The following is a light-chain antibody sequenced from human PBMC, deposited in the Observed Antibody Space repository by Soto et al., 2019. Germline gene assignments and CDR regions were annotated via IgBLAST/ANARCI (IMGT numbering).Light chain of an antibody. J-gene: IGKJ1*01. Sequence: ETVMTQSPATLSVSPGGRATLSCRASQSISDTLAWYQQKPGQAPRLLIHGASTRATGFPARFSGSGSGTDFTLTISSLQSEDIAIYYCQQYNNWPWTCGQWTKLEIK. CDR3: QQYNNWPWT. V-gene: IGKV3-15*01. CDR1: QSISDT. CDR2: GAS.